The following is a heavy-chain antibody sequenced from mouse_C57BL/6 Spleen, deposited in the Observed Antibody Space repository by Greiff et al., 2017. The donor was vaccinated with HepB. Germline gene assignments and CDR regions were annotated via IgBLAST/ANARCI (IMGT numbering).Heavy chain of an antibody. V-gene: IGHV3-6*01. J-gene: IGHJ2*01. CDR2: ISYDGSN. CDR3: ARYYYGSRNYFDY. Sequence: EVQVVESGPGLVKPSQSLSLTCSVTGYSITSGYYWNWIRQFPGNKLEWMGYISYDGSNNYNPSLKNRISITRDTSKNQFFLKLNSVTTEDTATYYCARYYYGSRNYFDYWGQGTTLTVSS. CDR1: GYSITSGYY. D-gene: IGHD1-1*01.